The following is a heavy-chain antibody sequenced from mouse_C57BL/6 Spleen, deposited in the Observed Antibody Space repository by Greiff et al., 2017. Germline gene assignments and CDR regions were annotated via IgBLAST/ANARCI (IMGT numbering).Heavy chain of an antibody. V-gene: IGHV1-26*01. J-gene: IGHJ4*01. CDR1: GYTFTDYY. D-gene: IGHD2-12*01. CDR2: INPNNGGT. Sequence: VQLQQSGPELVKPGASVKISCKASGYTFTDYYMNWVKQSHGKSLEWIGDINPNNGGTSYNQKFKGKATLTVDKSSSTAYMELRSLTSEDSAVYYCAREGVYDGGYYAMDYWGQGTSVTVSS. CDR3: AREGVYDGGYYAMDY.